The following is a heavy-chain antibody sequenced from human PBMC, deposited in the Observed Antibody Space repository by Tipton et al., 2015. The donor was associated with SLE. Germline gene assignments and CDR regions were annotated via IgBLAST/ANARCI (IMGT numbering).Heavy chain of an antibody. D-gene: IGHD3-10*01. J-gene: IGHJ4*02. Sequence: TLSLTCTVSGGSISSSSYYWGWIRQPPGKGLEWIGSIYYSGSTYYNPSLKSRVTISVDTSKNQFSLKLSSVTAADTAVYYCASVPGDGYWGQGTLVTVSS. CDR1: GGSISSSSYY. V-gene: IGHV4-39*07. CDR3: ASVPGDGY. CDR2: IYYSGST.